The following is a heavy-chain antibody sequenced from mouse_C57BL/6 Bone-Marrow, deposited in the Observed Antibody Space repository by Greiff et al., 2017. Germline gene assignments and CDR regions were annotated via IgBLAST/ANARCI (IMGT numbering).Heavy chain of an antibody. J-gene: IGHJ3*01. V-gene: IGHV1-82*01. CDR1: GYAFSSSW. D-gene: IGHD2-3*01. Sequence: QVQLQQSGPELVKPGASVKISCKASGYAFSSSWMNWVKQRPGKGLEWIGRIYPGDGDTNYNGKFKGKATLTADKSSSTAYMQLSSLTSEDSAVYFCARRGDDGYPAWFAYWGQGTLVTVSA. CDR3: ARRGDDGYPAWFAY. CDR2: IYPGDGDT.